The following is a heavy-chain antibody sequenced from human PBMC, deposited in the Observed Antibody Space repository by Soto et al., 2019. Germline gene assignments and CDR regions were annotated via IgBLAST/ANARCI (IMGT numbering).Heavy chain of an antibody. CDR1: GGSISSYY. V-gene: IGHV4-59*08. CDR3: ARGHYYGSGSYYVDY. D-gene: IGHD3-10*01. CDR2: IYYSGST. J-gene: IGHJ4*02. Sequence: SETLSLTCTVSGGSISSYYWTWIRQPPWKGLEWIGYIYYSGSTYYNPSLKSRVTISVDTSKNQFSLKLSSVTAADTAVYYCARGHYYGSGSYYVDYWGQGTLVTVSS.